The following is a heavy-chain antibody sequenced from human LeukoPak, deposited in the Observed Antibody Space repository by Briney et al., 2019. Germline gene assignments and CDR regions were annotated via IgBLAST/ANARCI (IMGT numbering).Heavy chain of an antibody. J-gene: IGHJ4*02. CDR2: ISGSGGST. D-gene: IGHD5-12*01. CDR1: GFTFSSYA. V-gene: IGHV3-23*01. CDR3: ARDTYGGYGLPYYFDY. Sequence: GGFLRLSCAASGFTFSSYAMSWVRQAPGKGLEWVSAISGSGGSTYYADSVKGRFTISRDNAKNSLYLQMNSLRAEDTAVYYCARDTYGGYGLPYYFDYWGQGTLVTVSS.